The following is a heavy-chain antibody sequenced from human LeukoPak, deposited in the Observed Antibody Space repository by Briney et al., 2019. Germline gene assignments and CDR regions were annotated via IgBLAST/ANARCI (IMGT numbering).Heavy chain of an antibody. V-gene: IGHV3-23*01. CDR1: GFTFSSYA. CDR2: ISGSGGST. CDR3: AKTPSPYCSGGSCYLPY. J-gene: IGHJ4*02. Sequence: GGSLTLSCAASGFTFSSYAMSWVRQAPGKGLEWVSYISGSGGSTYYADSVKGRFTIYRDNSKNTLYLQMNSLRAEDTAVYYCAKTPSPYCSGGSCYLPYWGQGTLVTVSS. D-gene: IGHD2-15*01.